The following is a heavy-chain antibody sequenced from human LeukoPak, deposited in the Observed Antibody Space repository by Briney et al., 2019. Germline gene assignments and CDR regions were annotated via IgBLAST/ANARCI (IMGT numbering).Heavy chain of an antibody. Sequence: GGSLRLSCAASGFTFSSYSMNWVRQAPGKGLEWVSSISSSSSYIYYADSVKGRFTISRDNAENTLYLQMNSLRAEDTAVYFCARGNAHAFDIWGQGTMVTVSS. CDR2: ISSSSSYI. D-gene: IGHD1-1*01. V-gene: IGHV3-21*01. CDR3: ARGNAHAFDI. CDR1: GFTFSSYS. J-gene: IGHJ3*02.